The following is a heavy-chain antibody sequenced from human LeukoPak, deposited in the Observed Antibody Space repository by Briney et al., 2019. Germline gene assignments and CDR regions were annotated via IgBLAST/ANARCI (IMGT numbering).Heavy chain of an antibody. Sequence: SVKVSCKASGGTFSSYAISWVRQAPGQGLEWMGGIIPIFGTATYAQKFQGRVTITADESTSTAYMELSSLRSEDTAVYYCARGRVDTAMVFDYWGQGTLVTVSS. J-gene: IGHJ4*02. CDR1: GGTFSSYA. V-gene: IGHV1-69*13. CDR3: ARGRVDTAMVFDY. D-gene: IGHD5-18*01. CDR2: IIPIFGTA.